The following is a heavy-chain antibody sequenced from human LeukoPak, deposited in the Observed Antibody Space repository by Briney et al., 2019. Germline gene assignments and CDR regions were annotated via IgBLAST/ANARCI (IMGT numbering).Heavy chain of an antibody. Sequence: GASVKVSCKASGFTFTSSAMQWVRQARGQRLEWIGWIVVGSGNTNYAQKFQERVTITRDMSTSTAYMELSSLRSEDTAVYYCAAVGGYGDYAVPDYWGQGTLVTVSS. CDR3: AAVGGYGDYAVPDY. J-gene: IGHJ4*02. CDR1: GFTFTSSA. D-gene: IGHD4-17*01. CDR2: IVVGSGNT. V-gene: IGHV1-58*02.